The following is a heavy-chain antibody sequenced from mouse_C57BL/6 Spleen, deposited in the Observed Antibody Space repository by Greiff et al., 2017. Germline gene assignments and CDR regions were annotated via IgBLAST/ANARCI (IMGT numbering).Heavy chain of an antibody. CDR3: ATTGTGWYFDV. D-gene: IGHD4-1*02. V-gene: IGHV1-82*01. CDR1: GYAFSSSW. J-gene: IGHJ1*03. Sequence: VKLVESGPELVKPGASVKISCKASGYAFSSSWMNWVKQRPGKGLEWIGRIYPGDGDTNYNGKFKGKATLTADKSSSTAYMQLSSLTAEDSAVYVCATTGTGWYFDVWGTGTTVTVSS. CDR2: IYPGDGDT.